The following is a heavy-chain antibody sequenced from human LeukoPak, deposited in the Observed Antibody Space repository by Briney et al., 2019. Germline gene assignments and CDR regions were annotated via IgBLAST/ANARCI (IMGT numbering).Heavy chain of an antibody. CDR3: ARDGYTYGTGAFDI. D-gene: IGHD5-18*01. Sequence: GRSLRLSCAASGFTFSSYGMDWVRQAPGKGLEWVAVIWHDGVNKYYADSVKGRFTISRGNSKNTLYLQMNSLRAEDTAVYYCARDGYTYGTGAFDIWGQGTMVTVSS. J-gene: IGHJ3*02. CDR1: GFTFSSYG. CDR2: IWHDGVNK. V-gene: IGHV3-33*01.